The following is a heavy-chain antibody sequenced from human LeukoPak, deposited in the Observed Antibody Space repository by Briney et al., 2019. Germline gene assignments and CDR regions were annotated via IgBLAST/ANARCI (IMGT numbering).Heavy chain of an antibody. D-gene: IGHD3-22*01. Sequence: PGGSLRLSCAASGFTFSSYGMHWVRQAPGKGLEGVAVIWYDGSNKYYADSVKGRFTISRDNSKNTLYLQMNSLRAEDTAVYYCARGGYYYDSSGYFTDYWGQGTLVTVSS. V-gene: IGHV3-33*01. CDR1: GFTFSSYG. CDR2: IWYDGSNK. CDR3: ARGGYYYDSSGYFTDY. J-gene: IGHJ4*02.